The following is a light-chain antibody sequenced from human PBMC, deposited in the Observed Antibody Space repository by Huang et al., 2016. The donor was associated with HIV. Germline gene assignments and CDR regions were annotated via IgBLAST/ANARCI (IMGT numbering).Light chain of an antibody. J-gene: IGKJ5*01. Sequence: EIVLTQSPATLSLSPGERATLSCRASQSVSSYLAWYQQKPGQAPRLLIYDASNRATGSPARFSGSGSGTDFTLTISSLEPEEFAVYYCQQRSNWRTFGQGTRLEIK. CDR1: QSVSSY. CDR2: DAS. V-gene: IGKV3-11*01. CDR3: QQRSNWRT.